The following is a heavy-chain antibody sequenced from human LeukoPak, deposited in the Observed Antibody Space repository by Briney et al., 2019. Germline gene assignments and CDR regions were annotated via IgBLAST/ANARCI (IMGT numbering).Heavy chain of an antibody. D-gene: IGHD2-2*01. CDR1: GFTISSYG. V-gene: IGHV3-33*01. CDR3: ARQAGYCSSTSCYSRSYFDY. J-gene: IGHJ4*02. CDR2: IWYDGSNK. Sequence: GGSLRLSCAASGFTISSYGMHWVRQAPGKGLEWVAVIWYDGSNKYYADSVKGRFTISRDNSKNTLYLQMNSLRAEDTAVYYCARQAGYCSSTSCYSRSYFDYWGQGTLVTVSS.